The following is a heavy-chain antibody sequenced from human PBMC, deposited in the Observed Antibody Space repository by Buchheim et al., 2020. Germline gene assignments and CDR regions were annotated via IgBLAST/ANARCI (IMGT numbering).Heavy chain of an antibody. D-gene: IGHD3-10*01. CDR3: ARGDSLVQGVVINVYYFYGMDV. V-gene: IGHV3-7*01. Sequence: EVQVVESGGGLVQRGGSLRLSCAASGFNFDSYWMTWVRQAPGKGLEWVANINHDGGEKYYAESVKGRFDISRDNAKSSVDLQMNRLSAGDTAVYFCARGDSLVQGVVINVYYFYGMDVWGQGTT. CDR1: GFNFDSYW. CDR2: INHDGGEK. J-gene: IGHJ6*02.